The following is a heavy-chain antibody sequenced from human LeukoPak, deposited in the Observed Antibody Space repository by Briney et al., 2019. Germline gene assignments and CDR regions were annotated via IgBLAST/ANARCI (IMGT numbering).Heavy chain of an antibody. V-gene: IGHV3-7*01. CDR1: GFTLSSRW. CDR3: ATYDSWSGYNIAY. D-gene: IGHD3-3*01. J-gene: IGHJ4*02. CDR2: INRDGSEK. Sequence: GGSLRLSCVVSGFTLSSRWMMWVRQAPGEGLEWMTNINRDGSEKNYVYSVKGRFTITRDNAESSLYLQMNSLKVEDSAIYYCATYDSWSGYNIAYWGQGTLVTVSS.